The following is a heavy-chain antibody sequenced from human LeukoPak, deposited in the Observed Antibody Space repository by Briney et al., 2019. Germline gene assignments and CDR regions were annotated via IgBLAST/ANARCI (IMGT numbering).Heavy chain of an antibody. Sequence: SETLSLTCTVYGGSFSDYYWSWIRQPPGKGLDWIGEINHSGSNNNNPSLKSRVTISGDTSKNQFSLKLSSVTAADTAVHYCARYYYDSSGYDYWGQGTLVTVSS. J-gene: IGHJ4*02. D-gene: IGHD3-22*01. CDR1: GGSFSDYY. CDR2: INHSGSN. V-gene: IGHV4-34*01. CDR3: ARYYYDSSGYDY.